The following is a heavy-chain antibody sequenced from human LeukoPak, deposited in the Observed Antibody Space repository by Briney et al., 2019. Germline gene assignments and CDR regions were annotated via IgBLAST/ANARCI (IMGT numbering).Heavy chain of an antibody. V-gene: IGHV4-34*01. CDR3: ARERASNNHDNWFDP. J-gene: IGHJ5*02. Sequence: PSETLSLTCAVYGASFNDYYWSWIRHSPTKGLEWIGEVNHSGSAKYNPSLKSRVTISAGKSKNQFFLRLSPVAAADSGVYYCARERASNNHDNWFDPWGQGTLVTVSS. CDR1: GASFNDYY. CDR2: VNHSGSA.